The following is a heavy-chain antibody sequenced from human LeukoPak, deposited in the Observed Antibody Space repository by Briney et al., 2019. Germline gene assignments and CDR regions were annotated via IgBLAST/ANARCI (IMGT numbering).Heavy chain of an antibody. Sequence: PGKSLRLSCAASGFTFSNYAMHWVRQAPGKGLEWVAVTSYDESNKYYADSVKGRFTISRDNARNSLYLQMNSLRDEDTAVYYCARSQTRITGTTPYFDYWGQGTLVTVSS. V-gene: IGHV3-30*04. CDR3: ARSQTRITGTTPYFDY. CDR1: GFTFSNYA. J-gene: IGHJ4*02. CDR2: TSYDESNK. D-gene: IGHD1-7*01.